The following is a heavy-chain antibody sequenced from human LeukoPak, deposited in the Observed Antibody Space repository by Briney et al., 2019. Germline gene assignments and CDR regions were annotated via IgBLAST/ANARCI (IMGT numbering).Heavy chain of an antibody. CDR1: GASISNYY. CDR3: ARINRITMVRGVNYFDY. CDR2: IYYSGST. D-gene: IGHD3-10*01. J-gene: IGHJ4*02. Sequence: PSETLSLTCTVSGASISNYYWSWIRQPPGKGLEWIGYIYYSGSTNYNPSLKSRVTISVDTSKNQFSLKLSSVTAADTAVYYCARINRITMVRGVNYFDYWGQGTLVTVSS. V-gene: IGHV4-59*08.